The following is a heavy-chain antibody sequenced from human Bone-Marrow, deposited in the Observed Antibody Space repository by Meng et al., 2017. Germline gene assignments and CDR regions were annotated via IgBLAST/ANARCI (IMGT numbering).Heavy chain of an antibody. CDR2: IIPILGIA. D-gene: IGHD5-24*01. CDR3: ARDVSDGYNQIIGPGYDY. CDR1: GGTFSSYT. J-gene: IGHJ4*02. V-gene: IGHV1-69*04. Sequence: SVKVSCKASGGTFSSYTISWVRQAPGQGLEWMGRIIPILGIANYAQKFQGRVTITADKSTSTAYMELISLRSEDTAVYYCARDVSDGYNQIIGPGYDYWGQGTLVTVSS.